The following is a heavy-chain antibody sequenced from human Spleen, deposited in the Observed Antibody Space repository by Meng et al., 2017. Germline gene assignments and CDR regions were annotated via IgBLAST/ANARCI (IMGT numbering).Heavy chain of an antibody. J-gene: IGHJ4*02. CDR3: ARVVSGWYYFDY. CDR1: GLSFTDAW. Sequence: GESLKISCVASGLSFTDAWMSWVRQAPGKGLEWVGRIKRNSDSGTIDYAAPVKGRFTISRDNAKNSLYLQMNSLRAEDTAVYYCARVVSGWYYFDYWGQGTLVTVSS. V-gene: IGHV3-15*01. D-gene: IGHD6-19*01. CDR2: IKRNSDSGTI.